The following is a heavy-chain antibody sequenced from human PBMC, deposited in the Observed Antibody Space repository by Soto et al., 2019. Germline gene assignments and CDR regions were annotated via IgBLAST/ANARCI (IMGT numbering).Heavy chain of an antibody. CDR3: ARDKENFDSSGSP. V-gene: IGHV4-39*02. J-gene: IGHJ5*02. D-gene: IGHD3-22*01. Sequence: SVTLSLTCTGSGGSISRSGFYWGWIRQPPGKGLEWIGSIYYSGNTHYNPSLKSRVTISIDTSKNQFSLKLNFMTAADTAVYYCARDKENFDSSGSPWGQGTRVT. CDR1: GGSISRSGFY. CDR2: IYYSGNT.